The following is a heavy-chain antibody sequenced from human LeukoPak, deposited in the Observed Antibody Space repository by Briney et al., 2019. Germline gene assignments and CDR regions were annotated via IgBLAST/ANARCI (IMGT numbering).Heavy chain of an antibody. Sequence: PSETLSLTCAVYGEPLSGYYWSWIRQPPGKGLEWIGEINHSGSTNYNPSLKSRVTISVDTSKNQLSLKLSSVTAADTAVYYCARGDHCSATSCYEGRWFDPWGQGTLVTVSS. D-gene: IGHD2-2*01. V-gene: IGHV4-34*01. J-gene: IGHJ5*02. CDR2: INHSGST. CDR1: GEPLSGYY. CDR3: ARGDHCSATSCYEGRWFDP.